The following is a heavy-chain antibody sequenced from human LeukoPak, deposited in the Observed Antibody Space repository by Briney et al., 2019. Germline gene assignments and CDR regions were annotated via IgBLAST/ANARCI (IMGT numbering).Heavy chain of an antibody. J-gene: IGHJ5*02. V-gene: IGHV1-2*02. CDR1: GYGFSDVY. CDR3: ATSSTVTHTRDP. D-gene: IGHD1-1*01. Sequence: ASVRLSCKASGYGFSDVYFNWVRQAPGQGLEWMGWINPNSGATNYAQRFQGRISMDASFDTAYIELSRLTSDDTAVYYCATSSTVTHTRDPWGQGTPVTVSS. CDR2: INPNSGAT.